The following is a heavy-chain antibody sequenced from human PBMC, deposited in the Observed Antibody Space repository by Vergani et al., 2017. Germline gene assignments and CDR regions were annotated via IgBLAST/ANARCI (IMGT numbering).Heavy chain of an antibody. CDR3: ARGPTNSPFDY. CDR1: GFTFSSYA. CDR2: ISYDGSNK. D-gene: IGHD2-8*01. V-gene: IGHV3-30-3*01. Sequence: QVQLVESGGGVVQPGRSLRLSCAASGFTFSSYAMHWVRQAPGKGLEWVAVISYDGSNKYYADSVKGRFTLSRDNSKNTLYLQMNSLRAEDTAVYYCARGPTNSPFDYWGQGTLVTVSS. J-gene: IGHJ4*02.